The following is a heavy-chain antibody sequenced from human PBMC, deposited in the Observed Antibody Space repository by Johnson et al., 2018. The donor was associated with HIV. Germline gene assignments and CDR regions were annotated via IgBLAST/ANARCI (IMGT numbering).Heavy chain of an antibody. CDR2: IKQAGSEK. D-gene: IGHD6-19*01. CDR1: GFTFSSYW. CDR3: AARIAVADDDAFDI. V-gene: IGHV3-7*02. Sequence: VQLVESGGGLVQPGGSLRLSCAASGFTFSSYWMSWVRQAPGKGLEWVANIKQAGSEKYYVDSVQGRFTISRDNAKNSLYLQMNSLRAEDTAVYYCAARIAVADDDAFDIWGQGTMVTVSS. J-gene: IGHJ3*02.